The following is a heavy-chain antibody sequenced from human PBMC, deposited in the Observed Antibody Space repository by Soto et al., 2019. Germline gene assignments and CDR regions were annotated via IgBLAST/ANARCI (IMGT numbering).Heavy chain of an antibody. D-gene: IGHD2-8*01. V-gene: IGHV3-30*18. Sequence: QVQLVESGGGVVQPGRSLRLSCAASGFTFSNYGIHWVRQAPGKGLEWVAVISYDGNNKYYADSVEGRFTISRDNSNNMVYLPTNSLRDEDTAMYYCAKDTGYCTKGVCLSNWFDSWGQGTLVTVSS. CDR3: AKDTGYCTKGVCLSNWFDS. J-gene: IGHJ5*01. CDR2: ISYDGNNK. CDR1: GFTFSNYG.